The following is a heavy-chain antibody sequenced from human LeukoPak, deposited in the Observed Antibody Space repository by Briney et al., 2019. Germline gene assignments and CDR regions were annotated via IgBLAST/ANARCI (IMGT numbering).Heavy chain of an antibody. CDR2: INHSGFI. V-gene: IGHV4-34*01. Sequence: PSETLSLTCDVYGWSFSGYYWSWTRQPPGKGLEWIGEINHSGFINYNPSLKSRVIISADTSKIQFSLKLTSVTAADTAVYYCARGQRAFDIWGQGTMVTVST. CDR3: ARGQRAFDI. J-gene: IGHJ3*02. CDR1: GWSFSGYY.